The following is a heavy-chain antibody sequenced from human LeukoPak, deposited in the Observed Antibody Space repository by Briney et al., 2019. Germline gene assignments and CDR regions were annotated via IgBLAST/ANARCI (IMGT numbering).Heavy chain of an antibody. CDR2: ISGYNGNT. Sequence: GASVKVSCKASGYTFTSYGISWVRQAPGQGLEWMGWISGYNGNTNYAQKLQGRVTMPTDTSTSTAYMELRSLTCDDTAVYYCATLSDYRGSRPFDIWGQGTMVTVSS. D-gene: IGHD4-23*01. V-gene: IGHV1-18*01. J-gene: IGHJ3*02. CDR1: GYTFTSYG. CDR3: ATLSDYRGSRPFDI.